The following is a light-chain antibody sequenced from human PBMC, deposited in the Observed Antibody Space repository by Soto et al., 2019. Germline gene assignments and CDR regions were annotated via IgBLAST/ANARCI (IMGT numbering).Light chain of an antibody. J-gene: IGKJ1*01. V-gene: IGKV1-5*03. Sequence: DIHMTQSPSTLSASVGDRVTITCRASQSISSWLAWYQQKPGKASNLLIYKTSNLESGVPSRFSGSGSGTEFTLTISSLQPDDFATYYCQHYNDYSWTFGQGTKVEIK. CDR2: KTS. CDR3: QHYNDYSWT. CDR1: QSISSW.